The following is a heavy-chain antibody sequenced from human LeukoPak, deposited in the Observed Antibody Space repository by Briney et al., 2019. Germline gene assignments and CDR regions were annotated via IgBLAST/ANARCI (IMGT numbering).Heavy chain of an antibody. J-gene: IGHJ4*02. D-gene: IGHD3-22*01. CDR1: GFIFSSYG. Sequence: QPGGSLRLSCAASGFIFSSYGLTWVRQAPGKGLEWVSSISNDGGGTTYADFVQGRFTISRDNSKNTVFLQMNSLRAEDTALYYCAKGSSGYFLDYWGQGTLVTVSS. V-gene: IGHV3-23*01. CDR2: ISNDGGGT. CDR3: AKGSSGYFLDY.